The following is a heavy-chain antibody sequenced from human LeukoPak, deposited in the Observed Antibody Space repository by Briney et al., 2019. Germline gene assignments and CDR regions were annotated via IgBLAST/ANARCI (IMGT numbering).Heavy chain of an antibody. D-gene: IGHD1-1*01. CDR1: GFTFGDHA. Sequence: GGSLRLSCTTSGFTFGDHAMSWVRQAPGKGLEWVGSIRSKAYRGTTEYAASVKGRFTISRDDSRSIAYLQMNSLITEDTAVYYCTRGPIQLWIHNAMDVWGQGTTVTVSS. J-gene: IGHJ6*02. CDR3: TRGPIQLWIHNAMDV. V-gene: IGHV3-49*04. CDR2: IRSKAYRGTT.